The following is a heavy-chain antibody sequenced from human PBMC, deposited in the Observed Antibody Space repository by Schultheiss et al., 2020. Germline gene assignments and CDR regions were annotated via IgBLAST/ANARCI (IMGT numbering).Heavy chain of an antibody. CDR3: ARDLWFGELSQKYYYYGMDV. CDR1: GFTFSNAW. J-gene: IGHJ6*02. CDR2: ISGSGGST. Sequence: GESLKISCAASGFTFSNAWMNWVRQATGKGLEWVSAISGSGGSTYYADSVKGRFTISRDNSKNTLYLQMNSLRAEDTAVYYCARDLWFGELSQKYYYYGMDVWGQGTTVNVCS. V-gene: IGHV3-23*01. D-gene: IGHD3-10*01.